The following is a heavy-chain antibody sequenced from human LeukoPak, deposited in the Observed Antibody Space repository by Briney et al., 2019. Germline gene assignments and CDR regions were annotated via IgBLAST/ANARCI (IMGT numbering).Heavy chain of an antibody. CDR3: ARLLSDGY. D-gene: IGHD2/OR15-2a*01. V-gene: IGHV3-30-3*01. Sequence: GGSLRLSCAASGFTFSSYAMHWVRQAPGKGLEWVAVISYDGSNKYYADSVKGRFTISRDNSKSTLYLQMNSLRAEDTAVYYCARLLSDGYWGQGTLVTVSS. J-gene: IGHJ4*02. CDR1: GFTFSSYA. CDR2: ISYDGSNK.